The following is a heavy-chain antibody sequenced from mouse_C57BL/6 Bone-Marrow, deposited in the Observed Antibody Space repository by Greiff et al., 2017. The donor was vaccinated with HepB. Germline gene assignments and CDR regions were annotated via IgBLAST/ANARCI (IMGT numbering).Heavy chain of an antibody. V-gene: IGHV1-80*01. J-gene: IGHJ2*01. Sequence: VQLQQSGTVLARPGASVKMSCKTSGYTFTSYWMNWVKQRPGKGLEWIGQIYPGDGDTNYNGKFKGKATLTADKSSSTAYMQLSSLTSEDSAVYFCASPYSWGQGTTLTVSS. D-gene: IGHD1-1*01. CDR3: ASPYS. CDR2: IYPGDGDT. CDR1: GYTFTSYW.